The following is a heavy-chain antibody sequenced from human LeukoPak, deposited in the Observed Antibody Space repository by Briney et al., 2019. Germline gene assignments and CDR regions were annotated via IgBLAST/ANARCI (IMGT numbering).Heavy chain of an antibody. D-gene: IGHD3-10*01. J-gene: IGHJ4*02. CDR2: IHNSGST. CDR3: ARGGSGEGY. V-gene: IGHV4-31*03. Sequence: SQTLSLTCSVFGGPISSGYCHWSWIRQHPGKGLEWIGYIHNSGSTFYNPSLKSRVTISADTSKNLFSLKLTSVTAADTAVYYCARGGSGEGYWGQGTLVTVSS. CDR1: GGPISSGYCH.